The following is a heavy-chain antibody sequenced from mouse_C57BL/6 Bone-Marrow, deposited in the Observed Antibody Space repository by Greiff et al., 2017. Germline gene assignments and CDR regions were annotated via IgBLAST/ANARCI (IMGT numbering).Heavy chain of an antibody. V-gene: IGHV1-55*01. CDR3: ARDYYGSSWYFDY. D-gene: IGHD1-1*01. CDR2: IYPNNGGT. Sequence: QVQLQQPGAELVKPGASVKMSCKASGYTFTSYWITWVKQRPGQGLEWIGDIYPNNGGTSYNQKLKGKATLTVDKSSSTAYMELRSLTSEDSAVYYCARDYYGSSWYFDYWGQGTILTVSS. J-gene: IGHJ2*01. CDR1: GYTFTSYW.